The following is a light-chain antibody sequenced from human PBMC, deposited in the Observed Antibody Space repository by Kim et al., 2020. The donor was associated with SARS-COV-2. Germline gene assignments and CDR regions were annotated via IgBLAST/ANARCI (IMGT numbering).Light chain of an antibody. Sequence: ASGEDRVTITCRASQGISNYLAWYQQKPVKVPKLLIYAASTLQSGVPSRFSGSGSGTDFTLTISSLQPEDVATYYCQKYNSAPRTFGQGTKVDIK. CDR2: AAS. V-gene: IGKV1-27*01. CDR1: QGISNY. CDR3: QKYNSAPRT. J-gene: IGKJ1*01.